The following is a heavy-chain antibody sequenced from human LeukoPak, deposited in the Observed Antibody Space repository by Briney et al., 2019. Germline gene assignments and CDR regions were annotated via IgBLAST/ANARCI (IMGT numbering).Heavy chain of an antibody. CDR2: IGISSKTI. CDR1: GFTFSSYS. CDR3: ARGGSSWSAFDI. D-gene: IGHD6-13*01. Sequence: GGSLRLSCAASGFTFSSYSMNWVRQAPGKGLEWVSYIGISSKTIYYADSVKGRFSISRDNAKNSLYLQMNSLRAEDTAVYYCARGGSSWSAFDIWGQGTMVTVSS. J-gene: IGHJ3*02. V-gene: IGHV3-48*01.